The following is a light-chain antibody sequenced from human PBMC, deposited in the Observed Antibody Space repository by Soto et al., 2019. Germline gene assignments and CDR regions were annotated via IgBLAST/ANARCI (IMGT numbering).Light chain of an antibody. J-gene: IGLJ2*01. CDR3: SSYTTSYTQV. CDR1: SSDVGGYNY. V-gene: IGLV2-14*01. Sequence: QSALTQPASVSGSPGQSITISCTGTSSDVGGYNYVSWYQHHPGKVPKLMIYEDSNRPTGISNRFSGSKSGNTASLTISGLQSEDEADYYCSSYTTSYTQVFGGGTKLTVL. CDR2: EDS.